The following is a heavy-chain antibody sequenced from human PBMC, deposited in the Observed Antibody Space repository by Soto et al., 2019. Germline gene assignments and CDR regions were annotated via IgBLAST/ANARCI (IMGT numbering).Heavy chain of an antibody. V-gene: IGHV1-18*01. D-gene: IGHD3-16*02. J-gene: IGHJ4*02. Sequence: QVQLVQSGAEVKKPGASVKVSCKASGYTFTSYGISWVRQAPGQGLEWMGWISAYNGNTNYAQKLQGRVTMTTDTCTSTAYIELRSLRYDDTAVNYCPSGVEDVWGRYCYTQRPPFFDCWGEGTLVTVSS. CDR1: GYTFTSYG. CDR3: PSGVEDVWGRYCYTQRPPFFDC. CDR2: ISAYNGNT.